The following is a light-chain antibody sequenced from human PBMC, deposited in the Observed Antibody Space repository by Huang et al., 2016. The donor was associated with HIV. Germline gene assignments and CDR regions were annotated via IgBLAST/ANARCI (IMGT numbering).Light chain of an antibody. CDR1: QSVSSSY. CDR2: RAS. CDR3: QQYSNSPLT. Sequence: EIVLTQSPGTLSLSPGERATLSCRASQSVSSSYLAWYQQKPGQPPRLLIYRASSRSTGIPDSFSGSGSGTDFTLTISRLEPEDFALYYCQQYSNSPLTFGGGTKVDIK. J-gene: IGKJ4*01. V-gene: IGKV3-20*01.